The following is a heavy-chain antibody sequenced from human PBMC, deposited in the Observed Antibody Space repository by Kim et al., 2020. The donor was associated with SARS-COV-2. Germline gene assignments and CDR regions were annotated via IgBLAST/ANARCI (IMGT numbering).Heavy chain of an antibody. V-gene: IGHV3-23*01. J-gene: IGHJ4*02. CDR3: AKLDWNAYAAIDY. D-gene: IGHD1-1*01. Sequence: YADSVKGRFTISRDNSKNTLYLQMNSLRAEDTAVYYCAKLDWNAYAAIDYWGQGTLVTVSS.